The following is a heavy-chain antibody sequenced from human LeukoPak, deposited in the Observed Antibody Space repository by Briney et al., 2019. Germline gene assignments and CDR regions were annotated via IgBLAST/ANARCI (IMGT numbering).Heavy chain of an antibody. Sequence: GGSLRLSCAASGFTFSSYWMSWVRQAPGKGLEWVANIKQDGSEKYYVDSVKGRFTISRDNAKNSLYLQMNSLRAEDTAVYYCARDCERSYFPSGLPHSGYMDVWGKGTTVIVSS. V-gene: IGHV3-7*01. CDR2: IKQDGSEK. D-gene: IGHD1-26*01. CDR3: ARDCERSYFPSGLPHSGYMDV. J-gene: IGHJ6*03. CDR1: GFTFSSYW.